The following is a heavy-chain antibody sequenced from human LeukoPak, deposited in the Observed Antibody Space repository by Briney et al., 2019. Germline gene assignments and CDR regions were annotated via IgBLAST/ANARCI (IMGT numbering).Heavy chain of an antibody. CDR2: IKKDGSEK. D-gene: IGHD5-18*01. V-gene: IGHV3-7*01. J-gene: IGHJ4*02. CDR3: AKGDSYGYVR. CDR1: GFTFSSYW. Sequence: GGSLRLSCAASGFTFSSYWMSWVRQAPGKGLEWVANIKKDGSEKYYVDSVKGRFTISRDNSKNTLYLQMNSLRAEDTAVYYCAKGDSYGYVRWGQGTLVTVSS.